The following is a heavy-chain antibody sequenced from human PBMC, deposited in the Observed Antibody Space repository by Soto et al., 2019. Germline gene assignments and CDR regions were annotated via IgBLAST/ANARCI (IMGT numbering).Heavy chain of an antibody. Sequence: ESGGGLVKPGGSLRLSCAASGFTFSDNYMTWIRQAPGKGLEWVSYISSNSSYTNYADSVKGRFTISRDNAKNSLYLQVNSLRAEDTAVYYCARVGRGNYAKYNYYGMDVWGQGTTVTVSS. CDR3: ARVGRGNYAKYNYYGMDV. CDR2: ISSNSSYT. D-gene: IGHD4-4*01. V-gene: IGHV3-11*05. CDR1: GFTFSDNY. J-gene: IGHJ6*02.